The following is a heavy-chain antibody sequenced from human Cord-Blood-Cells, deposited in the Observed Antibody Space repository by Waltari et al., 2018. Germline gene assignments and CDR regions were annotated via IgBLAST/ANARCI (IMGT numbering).Heavy chain of an antibody. CDR2: VDPEDGKT. CDR1: GYTLTELS. Sequence: QVQLVQSGAEVKKPGASVKVSCKVSGYTLTELSMHWVRQAPGKGLEWMGCVDPEDGKTIYAQKFQGRVTMTEDTSTDTAYMELSSLRSEDTAVYYCATDSWDSSSSGAFDIWGQGTMVTVSS. J-gene: IGHJ3*02. CDR3: ATDSWDSSSSGAFDI. D-gene: IGHD6-6*01. V-gene: IGHV1-24*01.